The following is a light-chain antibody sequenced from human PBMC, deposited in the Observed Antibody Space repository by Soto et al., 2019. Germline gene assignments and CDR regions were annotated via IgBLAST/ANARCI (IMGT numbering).Light chain of an antibody. J-gene: IGKJ3*01. V-gene: IGKV3-20*01. CDR3: QQFGGSPLFT. CDR2: AAS. Sequence: EIVLTQSPGTLSLSPGERATLSCRASQSISSSYLAWYQQKPGQAPRLLIYAASTRATGILDRFSGSGSGTDFTLTINRLEPEDFAVYFCQQFGGSPLFTFGPGTKVDIK. CDR1: QSISSSY.